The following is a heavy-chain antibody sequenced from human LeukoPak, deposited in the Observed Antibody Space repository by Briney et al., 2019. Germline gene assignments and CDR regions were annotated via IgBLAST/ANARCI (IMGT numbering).Heavy chain of an antibody. CDR3: ARALGTVTTGYYFDY. J-gene: IGHJ4*02. D-gene: IGHD4-17*01. CDR2: INSDGSYT. Sequence: GGSLRLSCAASGITFSSYWMHWVRQTPGKGLVWVSRINSDGSYTSYADSVKGRFTISRDNAKNTLYLQMNSLRAEDTAVYFCARALGTVTTGYYFDYWGQGTLVTVSS. CDR1: GITFSSYW. V-gene: IGHV3-74*01.